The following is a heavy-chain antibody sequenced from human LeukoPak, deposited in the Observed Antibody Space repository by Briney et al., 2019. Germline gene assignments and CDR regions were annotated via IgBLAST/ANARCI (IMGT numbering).Heavy chain of an antibody. CDR1: GYTFTGYY. D-gene: IGHD2-2*01. J-gene: IGHJ4*02. Sequence: GASVKVSCKASGYTFTGYYMHWVRQAPGQGLEWMGWINPNSGGTNYAQKFQGRVTMTRDTSISTAYMELSRLSSDDTAVYYCARDISGSCSSTSCEVVRGFDYWGQGTLVTVSS. CDR3: ARDISGSCSSTSCEVVRGFDY. CDR2: INPNSGGT. V-gene: IGHV1-2*02.